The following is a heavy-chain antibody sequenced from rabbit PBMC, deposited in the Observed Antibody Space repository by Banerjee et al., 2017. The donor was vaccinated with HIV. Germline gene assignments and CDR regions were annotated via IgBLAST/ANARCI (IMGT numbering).Heavy chain of an antibody. CDR3: ARFIASFAGYGYANL. CDR1: GFSFSNKYV. D-gene: IGHD6-1*01. Sequence: LVQPEGSLTLTCTASGFSFSNKYVMCWVRQAPGKGLEWIACINTNSGNTGYASWAKGRFTISKTSSTTVTLQMTSLTAADTATYFCARFIASFAGYGYANLWGPGTLVT. CDR2: INTNSGNT. V-gene: IGHV1S45*01. J-gene: IGHJ4*01.